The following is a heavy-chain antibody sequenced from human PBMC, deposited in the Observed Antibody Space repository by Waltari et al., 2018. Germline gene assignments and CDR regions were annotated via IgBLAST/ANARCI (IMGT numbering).Heavy chain of an antibody. CDR2: IIPIFGTA. CDR1: GGTFSSYA. J-gene: IGHJ5*02. CDR3: AREYYDSSGYYLNWFDP. V-gene: IGHV1-69*01. Sequence: QVQLVQSGAEVKKPGSSVKVSCKASGGTFSSYAISWVRQAPGQGLEWMGGIIPIFGTANYAQKFQGRVTITTDESTSTAYMELSSLRSEGTAVYYCAREYYDSSGYYLNWFDPWGQGTLVTVAS. D-gene: IGHD3-22*01.